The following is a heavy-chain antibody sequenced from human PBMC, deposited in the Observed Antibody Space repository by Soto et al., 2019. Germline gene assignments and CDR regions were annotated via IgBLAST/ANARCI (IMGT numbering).Heavy chain of an antibody. CDR1: GGSVSTYY. Sequence: QVQLQESGPGLLKPSETLSLTCTISGGSVSTYYWSWIRQPPGKELEWIGLTSYSGNTNYNPSLKSRVAIAVDTSKNQFSLTLSSVTAADTVVYYCARDGVGPFDYWGQGTLVTVSS. V-gene: IGHV4-59*02. D-gene: IGHD3-3*01. CDR3: ARDGVGPFDY. CDR2: TSYSGNT. J-gene: IGHJ4*02.